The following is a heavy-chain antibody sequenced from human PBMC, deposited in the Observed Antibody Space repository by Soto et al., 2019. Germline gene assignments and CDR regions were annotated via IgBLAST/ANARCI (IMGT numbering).Heavy chain of an antibody. D-gene: IGHD3-22*01. Sequence: GGPLTLSCAASGFTFSSYGMHWVRQAPGTGLEWVAVIWYDGSNKYYADSVKGRVTIPRDNSKNTLYLQMNSLRAEDTAVYYCARDLDDSSGYYQPPGDYWGQGTLVTVS. CDR2: IWYDGSNK. V-gene: IGHV3-33*01. CDR1: GFTFSSYG. CDR3: ARDLDDSSGYYQPPGDY. J-gene: IGHJ4*02.